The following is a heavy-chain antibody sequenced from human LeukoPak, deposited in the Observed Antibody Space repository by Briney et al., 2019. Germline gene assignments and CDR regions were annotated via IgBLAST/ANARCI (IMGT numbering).Heavy chain of an antibody. Sequence: SETLSLTCAVYGGSFSGYYWSWIRQPPGKGLEWIGEINHSGSTNYNPSLKSRVTISVETSKNQFSLKLSSVTAADTTVYYCARGASGYDYVWGSYRRIYYFDYWGQGTLVTVSS. V-gene: IGHV4-34*01. D-gene: IGHD3-16*02. J-gene: IGHJ4*02. CDR1: GGSFSGYY. CDR2: INHSGST. CDR3: ARGASGYDYVWGSYRRIYYFDY.